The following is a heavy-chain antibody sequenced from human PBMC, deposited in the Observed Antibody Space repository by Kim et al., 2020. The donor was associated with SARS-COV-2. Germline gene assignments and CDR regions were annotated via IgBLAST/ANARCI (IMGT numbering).Heavy chain of an antibody. CDR3: ARARNYYGSGSYHFDY. V-gene: IGHV1-69*13. D-gene: IGHD3-10*01. CDR2: IIPIFGTA. CDR1: GGTFSSYA. J-gene: IGHJ4*02. Sequence: SVKVSCKASGGTFSSYAISWVRQAPGQGLEWMGGIIPIFGTANYAQKFQGRVTITADESTSTAYMELSSLRSEDTAVYYCARARNYYGSGSYHFDYWGQGTLVTVSS.